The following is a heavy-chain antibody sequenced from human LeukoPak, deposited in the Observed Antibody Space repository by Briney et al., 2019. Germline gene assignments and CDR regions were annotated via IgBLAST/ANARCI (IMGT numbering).Heavy chain of an antibody. J-gene: IGHJ4*02. CDR3: ARLGARQMLEY. V-gene: IGHV3-7*01. D-gene: IGHD4-17*01. CDR2: IKQGGSEK. Sequence: PGGSLRLSCAASGFTFSSYSMNWVRQAPGKGLEWVANIKQGGSEKYYVDSVKGRFTISRDNAKNSLYLQMNSLRAEDTAVYYCARLGARQMLEYWGQGTLVTVSS. CDR1: GFTFSSYS.